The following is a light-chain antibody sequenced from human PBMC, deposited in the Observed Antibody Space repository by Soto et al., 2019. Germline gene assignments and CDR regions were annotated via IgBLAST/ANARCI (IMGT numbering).Light chain of an antibody. CDR2: EVS. CDR3: NSFTSSSTYV. V-gene: IGLV2-14*01. J-gene: IGLJ1*01. Sequence: ALTQPASVSGSPGQSITISCTGTSSDVGAYKYVSWYQQHPGKAPKLIIYEVSNRPSGVSNRFSGSKSGNTASLTISGLQAEDETDYYCNSFTSSSTYVFGTGTKVTV. CDR1: SSDVGAYKY.